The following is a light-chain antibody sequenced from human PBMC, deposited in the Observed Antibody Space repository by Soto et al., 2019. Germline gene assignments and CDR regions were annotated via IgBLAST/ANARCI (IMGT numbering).Light chain of an antibody. CDR1: SSDVGGYNY. CDR2: EVS. J-gene: IGLJ3*02. V-gene: IGLV2-14*01. Sequence: QSALTQPASVSGSPGQSITISCTGTSSDVGGYNYVSWYQQHPVNAPKLMIYEVSHRPSGVYHRFSGSKSGNTASLTISGLQAEDEADYYCSSYTNSRTRVFGGGTKLTVL. CDR3: SSYTNSRTRV.